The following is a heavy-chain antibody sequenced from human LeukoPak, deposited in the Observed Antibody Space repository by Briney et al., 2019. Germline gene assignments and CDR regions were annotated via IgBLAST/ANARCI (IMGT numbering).Heavy chain of an antibody. CDR2: IKQDGSEK. D-gene: IGHD1-26*01. J-gene: IGHJ4*02. Sequence: PGGSLRLSCAASRFTFSSYWMSWVRQAPGKGLEWVANIKQDGSEKYYVDSVKGRFTISRDNAKNSLYLQMNSLRAEDTAVYYCARKGLLGGSYTFDYWGQGTLVTVSS. CDR1: RFTFSSYW. V-gene: IGHV3-7*01. CDR3: ARKGLLGGSYTFDY.